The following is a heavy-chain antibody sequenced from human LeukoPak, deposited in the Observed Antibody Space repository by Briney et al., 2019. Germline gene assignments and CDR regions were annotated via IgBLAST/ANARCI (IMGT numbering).Heavy chain of an antibody. V-gene: IGHV3-53*01. Sequence: GGSLRLSCAASGFTFSSYAMSWVRQAPGKGLEWVSVIYSGGSTYYADSVKGRFTISRDNSKNTLYLQMNSLRAEDTAVYYCATAEKYYYDSSGYSDWGQGTLVTVSS. D-gene: IGHD3-22*01. CDR1: GFTFSSYA. J-gene: IGHJ4*02. CDR2: IYSGGST. CDR3: ATAEKYYYDSSGYSD.